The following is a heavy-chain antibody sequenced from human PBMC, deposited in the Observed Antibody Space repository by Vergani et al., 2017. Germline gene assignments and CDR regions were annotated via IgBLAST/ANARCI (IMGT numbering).Heavy chain of an antibody. CDR1: GFTFSSYA. CDR2: ISYDGSNK. J-gene: IGHJ4*02. CDR3: ARDKYYGSGSFYCFDY. Sequence: QVQLVESGGGVVQPGRSLRLSCAASGFTFSSYAMHWVRQAPGKGLEWVAVISYDGSNKYYADSVKGRFTISRDNSKNTLYLQMNSLRAEDTAVYYCARDKYYGSGSFYCFDYWGQGTLVTVSS. D-gene: IGHD3-10*01. V-gene: IGHV3-30*01.